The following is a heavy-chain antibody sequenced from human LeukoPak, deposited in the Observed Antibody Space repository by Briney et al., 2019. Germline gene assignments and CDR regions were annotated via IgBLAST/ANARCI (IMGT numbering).Heavy chain of an antibody. CDR1: GDTFTSCY. D-gene: IGHD3-3*01. Sequence: ASVKVSCKASGDTFTSCYVHWVRQAPGQGLEWMGMINAGGDFTTYAQKVQGRITVTRDMSTSSVYIELRSLRSEDTAVYYCARGRFLEWRKMDVWGKGTMVTVSS. J-gene: IGHJ6*04. CDR2: INAGGDFT. CDR3: ARGRFLEWRKMDV. V-gene: IGHV1-46*01.